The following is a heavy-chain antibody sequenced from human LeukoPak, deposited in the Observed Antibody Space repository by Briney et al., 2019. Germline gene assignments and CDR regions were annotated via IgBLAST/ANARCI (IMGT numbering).Heavy chain of an antibody. D-gene: IGHD3-22*01. V-gene: IGHV4-59*01. CDR1: GIPFSDYY. J-gene: IGHJ4*02. CDR2: IYYSGST. Sequence: GSLRLSCVVSGIPFSDYYMNWIRQPPGKGLEWIGYIYYSGSTNYNPSLKSRVTISVDTSKNQFSLKLSSVTAADTAVYYCARGADSSGYYSIFYFDYWGQGTLVTVSS. CDR3: ARGADSSGYYSIFYFDY.